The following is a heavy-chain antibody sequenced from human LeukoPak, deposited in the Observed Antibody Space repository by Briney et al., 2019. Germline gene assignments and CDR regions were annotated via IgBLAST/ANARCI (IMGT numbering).Heavy chain of an antibody. CDR2: INHSGST. D-gene: IGHD1-26*01. CDR3: ARGRRSYAWLGLKYYFDY. Sequence: SETLSLTCAVYGGSFSGYYWSWIRQPPGKGLEWIGEINHSGSTNYNPSLTSRVTISVDTSKNQFSLKLSAVTAADTAVYYCARGRRSYAWLGLKYYFDYWGQGTLVTVSS. CDR1: GGSFSGYY. J-gene: IGHJ4*02. V-gene: IGHV4-34*01.